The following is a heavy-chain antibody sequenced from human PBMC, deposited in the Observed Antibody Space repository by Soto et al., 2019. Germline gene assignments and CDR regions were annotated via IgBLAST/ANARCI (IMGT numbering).Heavy chain of an antibody. J-gene: IGHJ4*02. Sequence: GGSLRLSCAASGFTFSSYAMSWVRQAPGKGLEWVSTISGSGDRTYYTDSVKGRFTISRDNSKNTLYLQMNSLRAEDTAVYYCEKAPYTKWVDYWGQGTVVTVSS. D-gene: IGHD4-4*01. CDR3: EKAPYTKWVDY. CDR2: ISGSGDRT. V-gene: IGHV3-23*01. CDR1: GFTFSSYA.